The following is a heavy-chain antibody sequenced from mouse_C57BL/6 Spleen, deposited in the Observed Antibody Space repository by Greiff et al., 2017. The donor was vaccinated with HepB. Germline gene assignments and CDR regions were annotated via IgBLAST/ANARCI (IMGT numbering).Heavy chain of an antibody. J-gene: IGHJ1*03. CDR3: AREGPYDYDPFYWYFDV. V-gene: IGHV1-53*01. CDR2: INPSNGGT. CDR1: GYTFTSYW. Sequence: QVQLQQPGTELVKPGASVKLSCKASGYTFTSYWIHWVKQRPGQGLEWIGNINPSNGGTNYNEKFKSKATLTVDKSSSTAYMQLSSLTSEDSAVYYCAREGPYDYDPFYWYFDVWGTGTTVTVSS. D-gene: IGHD2-4*01.